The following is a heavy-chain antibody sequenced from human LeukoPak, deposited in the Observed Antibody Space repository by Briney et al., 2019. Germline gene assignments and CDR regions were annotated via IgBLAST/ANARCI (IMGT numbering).Heavy chain of an antibody. CDR1: GGTFSSYA. D-gene: IGHD4-17*01. CDR3: ARDASTVTWEDAFDI. CDR2: IIPIFGTA. J-gene: IGHJ3*02. Sequence: ASVKVSCKASGGTFSSYAISWVRQAPGQGLEWMGGIIPIFGTANYAQKFQGRVTITADKSTSTAYMELSSLRSEDTAVYYCARDASTVTWEDAFDIWGQGTMVTVSS. V-gene: IGHV1-69*06.